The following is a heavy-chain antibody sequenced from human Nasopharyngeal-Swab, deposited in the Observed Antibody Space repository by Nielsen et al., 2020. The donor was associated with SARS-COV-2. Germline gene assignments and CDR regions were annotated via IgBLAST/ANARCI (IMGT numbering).Heavy chain of an antibody. CDR3: ASEGTVTSYYYYGMDV. CDR2: TSSSSSYI. V-gene: IGHV3-21*01. J-gene: IGHJ6*02. Sequence: VRQAPGKGLEWVSSTSSSSSYIYYADSVKGRFTISRDNAKNSLYLQMNSLRAEDTAVYYCASEGTVTSYYYYGMDVWGQGTTVTVSS. D-gene: IGHD4-17*01.